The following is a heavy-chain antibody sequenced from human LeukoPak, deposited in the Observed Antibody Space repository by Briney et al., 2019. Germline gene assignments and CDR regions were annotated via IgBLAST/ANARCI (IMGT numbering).Heavy chain of an antibody. V-gene: IGHV3-23*01. CDR2: ISAGGGST. CDR1: GSTFSSYA. Sequence: GGSLRLSCAASGSTFSSYAMSWVRQAPGKGVEYVSTISAGGGSTFYADSMKGRSTISRDNSKSTVYVKMKSLRVEDTAVYYCARGGGLLWLGEFPNCFDTWGQGTLVTVSS. J-gene: IGHJ5*02. CDR3: ARGGGLLWLGEFPNCFDT. D-gene: IGHD3-10*01.